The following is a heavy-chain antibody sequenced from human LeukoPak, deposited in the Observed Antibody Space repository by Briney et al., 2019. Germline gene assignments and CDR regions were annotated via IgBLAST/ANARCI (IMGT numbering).Heavy chain of an antibody. CDR3: AKGSYDCSRNSCPQYYYYMDV. Sequence: PSETLSLTCAVYGGSFSGYYWSWIRQPPGKGLEWIGEINHSGSTNYNPSLKSRVTISVDTSKNQFSLKLSSVTAADTAVYYCAKGSYDCSRNSCPQYYYYMDVWGKGTTVTVSS. CDR1: GGSFSGYY. V-gene: IGHV4-34*01. J-gene: IGHJ6*03. CDR2: INHSGST. D-gene: IGHD3-22*01.